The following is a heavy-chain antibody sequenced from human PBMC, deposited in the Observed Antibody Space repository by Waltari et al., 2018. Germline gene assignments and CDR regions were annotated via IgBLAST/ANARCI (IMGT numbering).Heavy chain of an antibody. J-gene: IGHJ5*02. Sequence: EVQLLESGGGLVQPGGSLRLSCAASGFTFSSYAMSWVRQAPGKGLEWVSANSGSCGSTYYADSVKGRFTISRDNSKNTLYLQMNSLRAEDTAVYYCAKDGRGSHRLNWFDPWGQGTLVTVSS. CDR3: AKDGRGSHRLNWFDP. V-gene: IGHV3-23*01. D-gene: IGHD3-16*02. CDR2: NSGSCGST. CDR1: GFTFSSYA.